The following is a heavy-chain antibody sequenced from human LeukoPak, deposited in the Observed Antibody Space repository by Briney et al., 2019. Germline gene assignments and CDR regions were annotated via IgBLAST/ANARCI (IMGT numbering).Heavy chain of an antibody. CDR2: ISGYNGHT. Sequence: ASVKVSCKASGYTFTNYIISWVRQAPGQGLEWMGWISGYNGHTNYAQKFQGRVTMTTDTSTSTAYMELRSLRSDDTAVYYCARHNSVRDEAWWFTPWGQGTLVTVSS. J-gene: IGHJ5*02. CDR1: GYTFTNYI. V-gene: IGHV1-18*01. D-gene: IGHD5-24*01. CDR3: ARHNSVRDEAWWFTP.